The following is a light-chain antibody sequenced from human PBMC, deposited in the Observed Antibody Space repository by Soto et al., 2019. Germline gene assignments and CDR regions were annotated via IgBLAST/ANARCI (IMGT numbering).Light chain of an antibody. J-gene: IGKJ1*01. V-gene: IGKV3-20*01. Sequence: EIVLTQSPGSLSLPPGERATLSCRASQSLSNSYLAWIQQKPGQAPRLLISGASSRATGIPDRFSGSGSGTDFTLTISRLEPEDFAVYFCQQYNSLPVTFGQGTKVEIK. CDR1: QSLSNSY. CDR3: QQYNSLPVT. CDR2: GAS.